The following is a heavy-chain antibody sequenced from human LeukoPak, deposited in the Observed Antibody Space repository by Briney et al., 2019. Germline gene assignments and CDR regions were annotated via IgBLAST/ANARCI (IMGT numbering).Heavy chain of an antibody. Sequence: PSETLSLTCTVSGGSISSGSYYWSWIRQPAGKGLEWIGCIYTSGSTNYNPSLKSRVTISVDTSKNQFSLKLSSVTAADTAVYYCARDHGPYFDYWGQGTLVTVSS. CDR2: IYTSGST. V-gene: IGHV4-61*02. CDR1: GGSISSGSYY. CDR3: ARDHGPYFDY. J-gene: IGHJ4*02.